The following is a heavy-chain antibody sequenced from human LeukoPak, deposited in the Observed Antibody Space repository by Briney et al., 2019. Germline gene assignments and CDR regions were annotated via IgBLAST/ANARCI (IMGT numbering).Heavy chain of an antibody. CDR2: MYSTGAT. J-gene: IGHJ5*02. V-gene: IGHV3-53*01. CDR1: RFSVSTNF. Sequence: GGSLRLSCEAPRFSVSTNFMTWVRQAPGKGLDWVSVMYSTGATYYADSVKGRFTISRDNSKNTVYLQMNSLTVADTAVYYCTRTDCSGDTCYFGGDLAWFDPWGQGTQVTVS. D-gene: IGHD2-15*01. CDR3: TRTDCSGDTCYFGGDLAWFDP.